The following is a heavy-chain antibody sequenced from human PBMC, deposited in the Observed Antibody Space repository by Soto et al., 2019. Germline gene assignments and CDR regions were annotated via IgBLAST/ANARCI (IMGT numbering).Heavy chain of an antibody. J-gene: IGHJ5*02. CDR3: ARDYDFWSGYPNWFDP. Sequence: EVQLVESGGGLVQPGGSLRLSCAASGFTFSSYSMNWVRQAPGKGLEWVSYISSSSSTIYYADSVKGRFTISRDNAKNSQSLQMNSLRDEDTAVYYCARDYDFWSGYPNWFDPWGQGTLVTVSS. CDR1: GFTFSSYS. V-gene: IGHV3-48*02. CDR2: ISSSSSTI. D-gene: IGHD3-3*01.